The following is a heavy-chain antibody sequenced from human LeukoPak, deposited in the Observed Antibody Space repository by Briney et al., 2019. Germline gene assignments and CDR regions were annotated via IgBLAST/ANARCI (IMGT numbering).Heavy chain of an antibody. V-gene: IGHV3-53*01. CDR2: IYSDNT. CDR1: GFTVSSNS. D-gene: IGHD4/OR15-4a*01. CDR3: ARRAGAYSHPYDY. Sequence: GGSLRLSCTVSGFTVSSNSMSWVRQAPGKGLEWVSFIYSDNTHYSDSVKGRITISRDNSKNTVYLQMNSLRAEDTAVYYCARRAGAYSHPYDYWGQGTLVTVSS. J-gene: IGHJ4*02.